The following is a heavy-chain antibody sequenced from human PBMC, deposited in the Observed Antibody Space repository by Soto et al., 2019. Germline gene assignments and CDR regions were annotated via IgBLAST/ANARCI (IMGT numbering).Heavy chain of an antibody. Sequence: EVQLVESGGGLVQPGRSLRLSCVASGFTSHDYAMHWVRQTPGKGLEWVSGIYWGSNKIDYADSVKGRFTISRDNAKNSLFLQMNSLSADDAALSSCVKDVSPGGPDVWGQGTTVTVSS. D-gene: IGHD3-10*01. V-gene: IGHV3-9*02. CDR1: GFTSHDYA. J-gene: IGHJ6*02. CDR3: VKDVSPGGPDV. CDR2: IYWGSNKI.